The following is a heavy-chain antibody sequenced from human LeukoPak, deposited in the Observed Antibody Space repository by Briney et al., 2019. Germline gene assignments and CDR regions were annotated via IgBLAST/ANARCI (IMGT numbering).Heavy chain of an antibody. CDR3: MTASRSSSWPPPT. CDR1: GFTFSSYW. V-gene: IGHV3-7*01. Sequence: GGSLRLSCAASGFTFSSYWMNWVRQAPGKGLEWVANIKQDGSEKKYVDSVKGRLTISRDNAKNSLYLQMNSLRAEDTAMYYCMTASRSSSWPPPTWGQGTLVTVSS. CDR2: IKQDGSEK. D-gene: IGHD6-13*01. J-gene: IGHJ5*02.